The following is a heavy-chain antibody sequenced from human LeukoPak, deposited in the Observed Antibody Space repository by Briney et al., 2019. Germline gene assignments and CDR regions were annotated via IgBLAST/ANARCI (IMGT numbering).Heavy chain of an antibody. V-gene: IGHV4-61*02. CDR3: ARIRSGGTYYYYYMDV. CDR1: GGSISSGSYY. D-gene: IGHD1-7*01. Sequence: SQTLSLTCTVSGGSISSGSYYWSWIRQPAGKGLEWIGRIYTSGSTNYNPSLKSRVTISVDTSKNQFSLKLSSVTAADTAVYYRARIRSGGTYYYYYMDVWGKGTTVTVSS. CDR2: IYTSGST. J-gene: IGHJ6*03.